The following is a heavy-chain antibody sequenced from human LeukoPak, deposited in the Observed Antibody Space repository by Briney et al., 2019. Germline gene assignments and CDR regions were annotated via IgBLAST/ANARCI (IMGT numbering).Heavy chain of an antibody. CDR1: GYTFTSYD. CDR3: ARENTIFGVVMGFDY. CDR2: INPNSGVT. D-gene: IGHD3-3*01. Sequence: ASVKVSCKASGYTFTSYDINWVRQATGQGLEWMGWINPNSGVTNYAQKFQGRVTMTRDTSSTDYMELSRLRSDDTAVYYCARENTIFGVVMGFDYWGQGTLVTVSS. V-gene: IGHV1-2*02. J-gene: IGHJ4*02.